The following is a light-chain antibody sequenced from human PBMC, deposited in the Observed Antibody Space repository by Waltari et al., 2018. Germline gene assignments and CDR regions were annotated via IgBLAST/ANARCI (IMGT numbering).Light chain of an antibody. J-gene: IGKJ1*01. CDR3: QQYNNWPGT. CDR2: DAS. CDR1: QSISSR. Sequence: EIVMTQSPATLSVSPGERATLSCRASQSISSRLAWYQHIPGQAPRLLIYDASTRAAGIPATFSGSGSGTEFTLTISSLQSEDFAIYYCQQYNNWPGTFGQGTEVEI. V-gene: IGKV3-15*01.